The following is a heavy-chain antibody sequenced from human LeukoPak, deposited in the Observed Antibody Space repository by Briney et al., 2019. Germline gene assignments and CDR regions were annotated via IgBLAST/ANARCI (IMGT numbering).Heavy chain of an antibody. CDR3: AKYAGGLVS. CDR1: GFTFSSYA. V-gene: IGHV3-23*01. D-gene: IGHD2-21*01. Sequence: GGSLRLSCGASGFTFSSYAMSWVRQAPGKGLEWVSAISGGGGSTYYADSVKGRFPISRDNPKNTLYLQINSLRAEDTAVYYCAKYAGGLVSWGQGTLVTVPS. J-gene: IGHJ5*02. CDR2: ISGGGGST.